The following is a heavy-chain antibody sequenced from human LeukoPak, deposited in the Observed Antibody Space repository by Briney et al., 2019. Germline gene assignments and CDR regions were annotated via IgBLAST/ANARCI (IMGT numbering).Heavy chain of an antibody. V-gene: IGHV4-34*01. J-gene: IGHJ4*02. D-gene: IGHD6-13*01. Sequence: SETLSLTCAVYGGSFSGYYWSWIRQPPGKGLEWIGEINHSGSTNYNPSLKSRVTISVDTSKNQFSLKLSSVTAADTAVYYCARGCIRSLISSSFFDYWGQGTLVTVSS. CDR1: GGSFSGYY. CDR3: ARGCIRSLISSSFFDY. CDR2: INHSGST.